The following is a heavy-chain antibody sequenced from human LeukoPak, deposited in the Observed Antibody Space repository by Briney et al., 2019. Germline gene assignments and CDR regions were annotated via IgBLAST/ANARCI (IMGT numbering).Heavy chain of an antibody. J-gene: IGHJ6*02. Sequence: PGGSLRLSCAASGFTSSSFGMNWVRQAPGKGLEWVSYISDSSSLTYYADSVKGRFTISRDNAKNSLSLQLNSLRDEDTAVYFCAKVIRGGYGMDVWGQGTTVTVSS. D-gene: IGHD3-10*01. CDR3: AKVIRGGYGMDV. V-gene: IGHV3-48*02. CDR2: ISDSSSLT. CDR1: GFTSSSFG.